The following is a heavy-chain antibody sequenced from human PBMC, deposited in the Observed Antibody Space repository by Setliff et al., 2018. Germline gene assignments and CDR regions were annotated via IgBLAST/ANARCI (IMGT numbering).Heavy chain of an antibody. D-gene: IGHD2-2*01. J-gene: IGHJ6*03. CDR2: IYYSGST. V-gene: IGHV4-39*01. CDR1: GGSISSSSYY. Sequence: SETLSLTCTVSGGSISSSSYYWGWIRQPPGKGLEWIGSIYYSGSTYYNPSLKSRVTISVDTSKNQFSLKLTYVTAADTAVYYCARWMEYYQRDNRGEGGMNVWGKGTTVTVSS. CDR3: ARWMEYYQRDNRGEGGMNV.